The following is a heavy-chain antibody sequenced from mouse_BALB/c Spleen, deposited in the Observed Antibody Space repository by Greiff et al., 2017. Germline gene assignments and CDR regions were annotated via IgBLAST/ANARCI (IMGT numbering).Heavy chain of an antibody. V-gene: IGHV2-9*02. CDR1: GFSLTSYG. D-gene: IGHD2-4*01. J-gene: IGHJ2*01. CDR2: IWAGGST. CDR3: ARDRGIYYDPYFDY. Sequence: VKLVESGPGLVAPSQSLSITCTVSGFSLTSYGVHWVRQPPGKGLEWLGVIWAGGSTNYNSALMSRLSISKDNSKSQVFLKMNSLQTDDTAMYYCARDRGIYYDPYFDYWGQGTTLTVSS.